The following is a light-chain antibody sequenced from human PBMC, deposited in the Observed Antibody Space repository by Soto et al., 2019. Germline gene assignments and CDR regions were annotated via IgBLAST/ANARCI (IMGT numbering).Light chain of an antibody. CDR3: QQRGDWPLYT. CDR2: DAS. Sequence: EIVLTQSPATLSLSPGERATLSCRASQSISYNLAWYQQKPGQAPRLLIYDASNRATGVPARFSGSGSGTDFPLSISSLEPDDFAVYYCQQRGDWPLYTFGQGSRLEIK. CDR1: QSISYN. V-gene: IGKV3-11*01. J-gene: IGKJ2*01.